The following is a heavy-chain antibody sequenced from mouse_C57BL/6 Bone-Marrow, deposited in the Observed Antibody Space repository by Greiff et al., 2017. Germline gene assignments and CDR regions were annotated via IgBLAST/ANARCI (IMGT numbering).Heavy chain of an antibody. Sequence: EVKLVESGGGLVQPGGSMKLSCAASGFTFSDAWMDWVRPSPEKGLEWVAEISNKANNHATYYAESVKGRFTISRDASNSSVNLQMNILRAEDTGIYNCTRYYDGSSSGYFDVWGTGTTVTGSS. V-gene: IGHV6-6*01. CDR3: TRYYDGSSSGYFDV. CDR1: GFTFSDAW. J-gene: IGHJ1*03. D-gene: IGHD1-1*01. CDR2: ISNKANNHAT.